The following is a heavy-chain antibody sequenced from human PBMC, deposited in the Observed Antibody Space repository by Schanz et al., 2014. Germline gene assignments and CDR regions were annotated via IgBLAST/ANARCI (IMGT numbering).Heavy chain of an antibody. J-gene: IGHJ4*02. CDR1: GFIFEDYA. D-gene: IGHD4-17*01. CDR3: VRDTDYHFDY. V-gene: IGHV3-23*04. Sequence: EVQLVESGGGLVRPWGSLRLSCAASGFIFEDYAMYWVRQAPGKGLEWVSGISGSGGSTYYADSVKGRFTISRDNSKNTLYLQMNSLRAEDTAVYYCVRDTDYHFDYWGQGTLVTVSS. CDR2: ISGSGGST.